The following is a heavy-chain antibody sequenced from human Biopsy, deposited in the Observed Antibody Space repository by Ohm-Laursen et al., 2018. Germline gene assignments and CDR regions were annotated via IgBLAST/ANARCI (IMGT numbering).Heavy chain of an antibody. Sequence: LVSPSRMPSAHTVNDHLLRSPRLAPRQGHVWMGWISPNRGATSYAQKFQGRVSMTTDTSAATVYMELSSLTSDDTAVYYCTRDIMNTIAALVARSDVFDVWGQGTMVTVSS. CDR3: TRDIMNTIAALVARSDVFDV. V-gene: IGHV1-2*02. CDR1: AHTVNDHL. CDR2: ISPNRGAT. J-gene: IGHJ3*01. D-gene: IGHD3-16*01.